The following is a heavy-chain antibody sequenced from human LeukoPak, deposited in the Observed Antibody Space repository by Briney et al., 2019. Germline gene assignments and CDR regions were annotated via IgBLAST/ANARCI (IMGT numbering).Heavy chain of an antibody. CDR2: IYYSGST. CDR3: ARHAVAGKDYYFDY. D-gene: IGHD6-19*01. V-gene: IGHV4-59*08. J-gene: IGHJ4*02. Sequence: SETLSLTCTVSGGSISSYYWSWLRQPPGKGLEWIGYIYYSGSTNYNPSLKSRVTISVDTSKNQFSLKLSSVTAADTAVYYCARHAVAGKDYYFDYGGEGTLVTVPS. CDR1: GGSISSYY.